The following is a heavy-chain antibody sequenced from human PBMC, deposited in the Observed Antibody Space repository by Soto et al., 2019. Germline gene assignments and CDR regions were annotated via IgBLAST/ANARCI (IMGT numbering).Heavy chain of an antibody. Sequence: SETLSLTCTVSGGSISSYYWSWIRQPPGKGLEWIGYIYYSGSTNYNPSLKSRVTISVDTSKNQFSLKLSSVTAADTAVYYCARVYDFWSGYPSVYFDYWGQGTQVTVSS. CDR2: IYYSGST. V-gene: IGHV4-59*01. CDR1: GGSISSYY. CDR3: ARVYDFWSGYPSVYFDY. D-gene: IGHD3-3*01. J-gene: IGHJ4*02.